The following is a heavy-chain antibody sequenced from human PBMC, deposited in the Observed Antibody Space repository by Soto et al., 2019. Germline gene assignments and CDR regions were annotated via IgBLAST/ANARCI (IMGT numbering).Heavy chain of an antibody. CDR2: IRSKAYGGTT. CDR3: TRDMNCPVY. V-gene: IGHV3-49*03. D-gene: IGHD1-1*01. J-gene: IGHJ4*02. Sequence: GGSLRLSCTASGFTFGDYAMSWFRQASGKGLEWVGFIRSKAYGGTTEYAASVKGRFTISRDDSKSIAYLQMNSLKTEDTAVYYCTRDMNCPVYWGQGTLVTVSS. CDR1: GFTFGDYA.